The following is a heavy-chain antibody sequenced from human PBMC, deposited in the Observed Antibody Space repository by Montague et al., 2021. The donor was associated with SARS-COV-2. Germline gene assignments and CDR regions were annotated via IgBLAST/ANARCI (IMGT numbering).Heavy chain of an antibody. CDR2: IYYSGST. J-gene: IGHJ2*01. D-gene: IGHD3-10*01. Sequence: SETLSPTCTVSGGSISSYYWSWIRQPPGKGLEWIGYIYYSGSTNXNPSLRSRVTISVDASKNQFSLKLSSVTAADTAVYYCARASITMVRGVTRWYFDLWGRGTLVTVSS. V-gene: IGHV4-59*13. CDR3: ARASITMVRGVTRWYFDL. CDR1: GGSISSYY.